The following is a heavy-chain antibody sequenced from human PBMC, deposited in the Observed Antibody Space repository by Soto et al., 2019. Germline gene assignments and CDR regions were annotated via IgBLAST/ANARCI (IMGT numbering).Heavy chain of an antibody. CDR3: SGGLGALSLSV. Sequence: SVKVSCKASGGTFSSYAISWVRQAPGQGLEWMGGIIPIFGTANYAQKFQGRVTITADESTSTAYMELSSLRSEDTAVYYCSGGLGALSLSVWCQGTLVSVSS. V-gene: IGHV1-69*13. CDR2: IIPIFGTA. D-gene: IGHD3-16*02. J-gene: IGHJ4*02. CDR1: GGTFSSYA.